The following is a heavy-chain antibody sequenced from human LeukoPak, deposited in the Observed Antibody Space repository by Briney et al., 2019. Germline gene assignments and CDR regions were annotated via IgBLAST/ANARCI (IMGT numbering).Heavy chain of an antibody. CDR2: ISYSGYT. V-gene: IGHV4-59*01. D-gene: IGHD5-18*01. Sequence: SETLSLTCSVSGGSISSYHWSWIRQPPGKGLEWIGYISYSGYTNYNPSLQSRVTISLDRSKNQFSVKLTSVTAADTAVYYCARTIEPGIQLSSYYYYYMDVWGKGTTVTISS. J-gene: IGHJ6*03. CDR1: GGSISSYH. CDR3: ARTIEPGIQLSSYYYYYMDV.